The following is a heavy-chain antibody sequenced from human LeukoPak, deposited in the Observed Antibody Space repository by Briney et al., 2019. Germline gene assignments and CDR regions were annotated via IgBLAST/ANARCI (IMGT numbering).Heavy chain of an antibody. J-gene: IGHJ3*02. CDR1: GFTFSDYA. D-gene: IGHD3-10*01. Sequence: PGGSLRLSCAASGFTFSDYAMSWVRKAPGKGLEWVSGISGSAASTHYADSVKGRFTISRDNSKNTLFLQVNSLSGEDTAVYYCVKGWATVRGLTNDAFDIWGQGTLVTVSS. V-gene: IGHV3-23*01. CDR2: ISGSAAST. CDR3: VKGWATVRGLTNDAFDI.